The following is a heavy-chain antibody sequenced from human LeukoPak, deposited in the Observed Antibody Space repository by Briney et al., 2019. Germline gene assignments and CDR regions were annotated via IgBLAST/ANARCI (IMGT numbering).Heavy chain of an antibody. V-gene: IGHV3-7*01. J-gene: IGHJ4*02. CDR2: IKQDGSEK. D-gene: IGHD3-3*01. CDR3: ARGGSALRFLEWLFDY. Sequence: PGGSLRLSCAASGFTFSSYSMNWVRQAPGKGLEWVANIKQDGSEKYYVDSVKGRFTISRDNAKNSLYLQMNSLRAEDTAVYYCARGGSALRFLEWLFDYWGQGTLVTVSS. CDR1: GFTFSSYS.